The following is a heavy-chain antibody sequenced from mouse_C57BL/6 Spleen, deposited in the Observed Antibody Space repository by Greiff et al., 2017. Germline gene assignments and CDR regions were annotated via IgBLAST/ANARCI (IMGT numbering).Heavy chain of an antibody. V-gene: IGHV1-55*01. CDR2: IYPGSGST. CDR1: GYTFTSYW. Sequence: QVQLQQPGAELVKPGASVKMSCKASGYTFTSYWIHWVKQRPGQGLEWIGDIYPGSGSTNYNEKFKSKATLTVDTSSSTAYMQLSSLTTEDSAVYYCAREDYDYAYEGYWGQGTSVTVSS. D-gene: IGHD2-4*01. CDR3: AREDYDYAYEGY. J-gene: IGHJ4*01.